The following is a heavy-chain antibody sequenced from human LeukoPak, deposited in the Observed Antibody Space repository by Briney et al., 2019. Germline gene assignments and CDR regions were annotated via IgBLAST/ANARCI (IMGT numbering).Heavy chain of an antibody. J-gene: IGHJ4*02. CDR3: ARDQGGGYWGSGIQGPLDY. CDR1: GFIFSHYT. V-gene: IGHV3-30-3*01. CDR2: ILYDGSDK. D-gene: IGHD3-10*01. Sequence: GGSLRLSCVASGFIFSHYTLHWVRQAPGKGLEWVTLILYDGSDKYYADSVKGRFTISRDNSKNTLYLQMNSLRAKDTAVYYCARDQGGGYWGSGIQGPLDYWGQGTLVTVSS.